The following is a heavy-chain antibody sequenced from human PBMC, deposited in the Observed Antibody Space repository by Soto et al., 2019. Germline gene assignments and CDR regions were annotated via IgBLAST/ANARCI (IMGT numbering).Heavy chain of an antibody. CDR2: INPNSGGT. Sequence: GASVKVSCKASGGTFSSYAISWVRQAPGQGLEWMGGINPNSGGTNYARKFQGRVTMTRDTSISTAYMELSRLRSDDTAVYYCASGDSGYDHFDYWGQGTLVTVSS. D-gene: IGHD5-12*01. CDR1: GGTFSSYA. J-gene: IGHJ4*02. V-gene: IGHV1-2*02. CDR3: ASGDSGYDHFDY.